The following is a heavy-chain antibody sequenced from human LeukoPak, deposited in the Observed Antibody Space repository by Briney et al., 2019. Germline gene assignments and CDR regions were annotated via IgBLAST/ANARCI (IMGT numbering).Heavy chain of an antibody. CDR2: IIPLFGTA. Sequence: SVKVSCKASGGTFSNYAISWVRQAPGQGLEWMGGIIPLFGTANYAQKFQGRVTITADESTSTAYMELSSLRSEDTAVYYCARAYPDVWGQGTTVTVSS. CDR3: ARAYPDV. CDR1: GGTFSNYA. J-gene: IGHJ6*02. V-gene: IGHV1-69*13.